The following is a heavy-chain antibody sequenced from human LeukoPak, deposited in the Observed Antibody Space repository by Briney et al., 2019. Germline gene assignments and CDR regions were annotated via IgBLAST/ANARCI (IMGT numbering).Heavy chain of an antibody. J-gene: IGHJ4*02. CDR2: TSSDLNVK. V-gene: IGHV3-30-3*01. D-gene: IGHD3-10*01. Sequence: GGSLGLSCAASGFTFRNYVIHWVRQAPGKGLEWVAVTSSDLNVKLYADSVRGRFTISRDNSRSTLYLQMNSLRPEDTAIYYCAREGYYGSGSPPSLYFDYWGQGTLVTVSS. CDR1: GFTFRNYV. CDR3: AREGYYGSGSPPSLYFDY.